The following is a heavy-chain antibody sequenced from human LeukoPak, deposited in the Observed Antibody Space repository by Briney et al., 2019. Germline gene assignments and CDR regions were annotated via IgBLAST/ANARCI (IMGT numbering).Heavy chain of an antibody. D-gene: IGHD6-19*01. CDR3: AKARPTIAAPSPVAGALDP. CDR2: IWYDGSNK. J-gene: IGHJ5*02. Sequence: PGGSLRLSCAASGFTFSSYGMHWGRQAPGKGLEWVAVIWYDGSNKYYADSVKARFPISRPNSNNTLYLQMNSLRADDTPVYYCAKARPTIAAPSPVAGALDPWGQGTLVPVSS. CDR1: GFTFSSYG. V-gene: IGHV3-33*06.